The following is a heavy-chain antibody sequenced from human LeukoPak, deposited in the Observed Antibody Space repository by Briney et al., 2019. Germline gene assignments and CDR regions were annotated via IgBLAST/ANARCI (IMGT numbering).Heavy chain of an antibody. Sequence: PGGSLRLSCAASGFTFSTYSMNWVRQAPGKGLEWVSSISSSSRYIYYADSVKGRFTISRDNAKNSLYLQMNSLRAEDTALYYCARGGLTIFGVVNYMDVWGKGTTVTVSS. D-gene: IGHD3-3*01. J-gene: IGHJ6*03. CDR2: ISSSSRYI. V-gene: IGHV3-21*04. CDR3: ARGGLTIFGVVNYMDV. CDR1: GFTFSTYS.